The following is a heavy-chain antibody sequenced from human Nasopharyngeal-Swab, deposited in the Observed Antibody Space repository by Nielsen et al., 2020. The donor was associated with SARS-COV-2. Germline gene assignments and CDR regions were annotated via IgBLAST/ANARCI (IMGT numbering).Heavy chain of an antibody. V-gene: IGHV5-51*01. D-gene: IGHD3-10*01. J-gene: IGHJ4*02. CDR3: ARTGYGSGTNFDY. CDR2: IFPDDSDT. CDR1: GYFFNTYW. Sequence: GESLKISCKASGYFFNTYWIGWVRQMPGKGLEWMGIIFPDDSDTRYSPSFQGQVTISVDASTTTAYLQWSSLKASDTAMYYCARTGYGSGTNFDYWGQGTLVTVSS.